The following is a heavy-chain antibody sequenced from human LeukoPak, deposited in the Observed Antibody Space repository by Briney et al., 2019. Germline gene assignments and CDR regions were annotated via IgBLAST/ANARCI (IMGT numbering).Heavy chain of an antibody. CDR3: AREYSYGSGYYYYMDV. CDR1: GGSISSRGYY. V-gene: IGHV4-61*02. D-gene: IGHD5-18*01. Sequence: ASQTLSLTCTVSGGSISSRGYYWSWIRQPAGKGLEWIGRIYASGSTNYNPSLKSRVSISVDTSKIQFSLKLSSVTAADTAVYYCAREYSYGSGYYYYMDVCGKGTTVTVSS. CDR2: IYASGST. J-gene: IGHJ6*03.